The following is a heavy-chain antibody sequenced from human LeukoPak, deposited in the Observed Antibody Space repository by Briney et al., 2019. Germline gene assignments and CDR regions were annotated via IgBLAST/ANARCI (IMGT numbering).Heavy chain of an antibody. D-gene: IGHD6-19*01. CDR3: AGRQWLYRRVTPLDY. V-gene: IGHV4-34*01. J-gene: IGHJ4*02. CDR1: GGSFSGYY. Sequence: SETLSLTCAVYGGSFSGYYWSWIRQPPGKGLEWIGEINHSGSTNYNPSLKSRVTISVDTSKNQFSLKLSSVTAADTAVYYCAGRQWLYRRVTPLDYWGQGTLVTVSS. CDR2: INHSGST.